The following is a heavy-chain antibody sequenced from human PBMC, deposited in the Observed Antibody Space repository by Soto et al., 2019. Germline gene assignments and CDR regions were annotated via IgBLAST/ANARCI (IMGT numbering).Heavy chain of an antibody. V-gene: IGHV4-39*01. D-gene: IGHD3-16*02. CDR2: IYYSGST. J-gene: IGHJ4*02. CDR1: GGSISSSSYY. CDR3: ASEIMITFGGVIAHFDY. Sequence: PSETLSLTCTVSGGSISSSSYYWGWIRQPPGKGLEWIGSIYYSGSTYYNPSLKSRVTISVDTSKNQFSLKLSSVTAADTAVYYCASEIMITFGGVIAHFDYWGQGTLVTVSS.